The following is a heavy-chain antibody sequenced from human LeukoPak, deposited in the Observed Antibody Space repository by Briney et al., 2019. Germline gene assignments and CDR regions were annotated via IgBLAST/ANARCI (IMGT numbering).Heavy chain of an antibody. CDR2: ITSGSSPI. CDR1: GFTFRSYS. Sequence: GGSLRLSCAASGFTFRSYSMNWVLQAPGKGLEWISYITSGSSPIYYAGSVKGRFTISRDNAKNSLYLQMNSLRDEDTAVYYCARRAYGDDSFDYWGQGTLVTVSS. D-gene: IGHD4-17*01. V-gene: IGHV3-48*02. J-gene: IGHJ4*02. CDR3: ARRAYGDDSFDY.